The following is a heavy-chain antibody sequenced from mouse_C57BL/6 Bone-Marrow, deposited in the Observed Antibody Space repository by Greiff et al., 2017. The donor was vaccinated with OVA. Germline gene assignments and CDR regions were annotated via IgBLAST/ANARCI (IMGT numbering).Heavy chain of an antibody. CDR2: INPSSGYT. V-gene: IGHV1-4*01. CDR1: GYTFTSYT. D-gene: IGHD1-2*01. J-gene: IGHJ3*01. Sequence: QVQLKQSGAELARPGASVKMSCKASGYTFTSYTMHWVKQRPGQGLEWIGYINPSSGYTKYNQKFKDKATLTADKSSSTAYMQLSSLTSEDSAVEYCARRGHYYGPVAYWGQGTPVTVSA. CDR3: ARRGHYYGPVAY.